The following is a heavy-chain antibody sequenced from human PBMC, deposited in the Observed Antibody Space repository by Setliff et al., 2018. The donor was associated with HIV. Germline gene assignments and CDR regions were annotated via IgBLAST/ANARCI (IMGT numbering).Heavy chain of an antibody. CDR3: GRVGGAAEPYYYFMDV. V-gene: IGHV3-49*01. CDR2: IRGTHNGATT. D-gene: IGHD3-16*01. CDR1: GFTFNVYS. Sequence: GGSLRLSCAASGFTFNVYSMNWFRQAPGKGLEWVGFIRGTHNGATTDSAASVKGRFTVSRDSSQSSVYLQMDSLKTEDTAVYYCGRVGGAAEPYYYFMDVWGKGTTVTVSS. J-gene: IGHJ6*03.